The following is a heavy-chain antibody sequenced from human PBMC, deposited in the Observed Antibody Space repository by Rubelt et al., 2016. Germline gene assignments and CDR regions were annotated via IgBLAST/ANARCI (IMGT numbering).Heavy chain of an antibody. Sequence: QVQLQESGPGLVKPSETLSLTCTVSGGSISSYYWSWIRQPAGRGLEWIGRIYTSGSTNYNPSLKSRVTMSVATPKNQFFLRLRYVSAAATAVYDCAREYCSSTSCYDYYGMDVWGQGTTVTVSS. J-gene: IGHJ6*02. D-gene: IGHD2-2*01. CDR1: GGSISSYY. V-gene: IGHV4-4*07. CDR2: IYTSGST. CDR3: AREYCSSTSCYDYYGMDV.